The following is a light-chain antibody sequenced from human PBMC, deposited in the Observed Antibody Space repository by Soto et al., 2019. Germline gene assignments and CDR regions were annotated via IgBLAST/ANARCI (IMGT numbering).Light chain of an antibody. Sequence: QSVLTQPASVSGSPGQSITISCTGSSSDVGSYKFVSWYQQHPGKAPKLMLYDVSNRPSGISNRFSGSTSGNTASLTISGLQAEDVADYYCSPYIHIIPVYGFGTGTMVNVL. CDR2: DVS. V-gene: IGLV2-14*01. CDR1: SSDVGSYKF. J-gene: IGLJ1*01. CDR3: SPYIHIIPVYG.